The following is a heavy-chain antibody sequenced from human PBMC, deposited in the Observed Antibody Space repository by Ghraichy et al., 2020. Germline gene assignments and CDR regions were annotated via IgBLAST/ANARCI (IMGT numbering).Heavy chain of an antibody. J-gene: IGHJ6*02. CDR1: GFTFSSYG. D-gene: IGHD6-19*01. CDR3: ARDHPRYSSGWYLPTVNYYYYGMDV. V-gene: IGHV3-33*01. Sequence: GESLNISCAASGFTFSSYGMHWVRQAPGKGLEWVAVIWYDGSNKYYADSVKGRFTISRDNSKNTLYLQMNSLRAEDTAVYYCARDHPRYSSGWYLPTVNYYYYGMDVWGQGTTVTVSS. CDR2: IWYDGSNK.